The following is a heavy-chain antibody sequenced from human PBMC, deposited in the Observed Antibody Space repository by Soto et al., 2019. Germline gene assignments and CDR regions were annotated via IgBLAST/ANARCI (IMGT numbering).Heavy chain of an antibody. J-gene: IGHJ6*02. CDR2: ISSSSSTI. V-gene: IGHV3-48*02. CDR1: GFTFSSYS. CDR3: ARAWDSGYDIPPPYGMDV. Sequence: GGSLRLSCAASGFTFSSYSMNWVRQAPGKGLEWVSYISSSSSTIYYADSVKGRFTISRDNAKNSLYLQMNSLRDEDTAVYYCARAWDSGYDIPPPYGMDVWGQGTTVTVSS. D-gene: IGHD5-12*01.